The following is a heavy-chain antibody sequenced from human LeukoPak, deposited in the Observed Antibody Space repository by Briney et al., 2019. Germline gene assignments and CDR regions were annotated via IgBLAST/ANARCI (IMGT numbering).Heavy chain of an antibody. CDR2: IKQDGSET. CDR3: AAALLDAFDI. D-gene: IGHD2-15*01. J-gene: IGHJ3*02. CDR1: GFSFVNHW. V-gene: IGHV3-7*03. Sequence: GGSLRLSCAASGFSFVNHWMSWVRQAPGKGLEWLANIKQDGSETYYLDSAKGRFTVSRDNAKNSLYLQMNSLRAEDTALYYCAAALLDAFDIWGQGTMVTVSS.